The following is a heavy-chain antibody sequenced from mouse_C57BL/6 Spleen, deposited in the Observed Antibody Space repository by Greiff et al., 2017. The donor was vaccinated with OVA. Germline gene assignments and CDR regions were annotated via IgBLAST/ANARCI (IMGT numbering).Heavy chain of an antibody. CDR2: ISYDGSN. V-gene: IGHV3-6*01. CDR3: ARPLGSSYWYFDV. CDR1: GYSITSGYY. Sequence: EVKLEESGPGLVKPSQSLSLTCSVTGYSITSGYYWNWIRQFPGNKLEWMGYISYDGSNNYNPSLKNRISITRDTSKNQFFLKLNSVTTEDTATYYCARPLGSSYWYFDVWGTGTTVTVSS. D-gene: IGHD1-1*01. J-gene: IGHJ1*03.